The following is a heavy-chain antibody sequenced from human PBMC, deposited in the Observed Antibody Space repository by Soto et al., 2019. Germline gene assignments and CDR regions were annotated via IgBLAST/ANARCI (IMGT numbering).Heavy chain of an antibody. D-gene: IGHD1-26*01. CDR3: ARDPGGATGDVDY. Sequence: ASVKVSCKASGGTFSSYAISWVRQAPGQGLEWMGGIIPIFGTANYAQKFKGRVTITADESTSTAYMELSSLRSEDTAVYYCARDPGGATGDVDYWGQGTLVTVSS. CDR2: IIPIFGTA. CDR1: GGTFSSYA. J-gene: IGHJ4*02. V-gene: IGHV1-69*13.